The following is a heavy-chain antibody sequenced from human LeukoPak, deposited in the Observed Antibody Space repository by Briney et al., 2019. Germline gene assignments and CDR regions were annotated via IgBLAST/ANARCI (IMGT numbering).Heavy chain of an antibody. J-gene: IGHJ6*03. CDR3: ASRLSSNYYYYYMDV. CDR1: GGSISSSSYY. Sequence: SETLSLTCTVSGGSISSSSYYWGWIRQPPGKGLEWIGSIYYSGSTYYNPSLKSRVTISVDPSKNQFSLKLSSVTAADTAVYYCASRLSSNYYYYYMDVWGKGTTVTVSS. V-gene: IGHV4-39*01. CDR2: IYYSGST.